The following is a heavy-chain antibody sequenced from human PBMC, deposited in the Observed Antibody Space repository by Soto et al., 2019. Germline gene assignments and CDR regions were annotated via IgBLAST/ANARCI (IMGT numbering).Heavy chain of an antibody. Sequence: GGSLRLSCAASGFTCSRYWMHWVRQAPGEGLMWVSRINSDGSMTSYADSVKGRFTISRDNAKNTVYLHMNSLRAEDTARYYCVRGKDQDNTLTYSYYDQWGQGTLVTVSS. D-gene: IGHD4-4*01. CDR2: INSDGSMT. CDR3: VRGKDQDNTLTYSYYDQ. J-gene: IGHJ5*02. CDR1: GFTCSRYW. V-gene: IGHV3-74*01.